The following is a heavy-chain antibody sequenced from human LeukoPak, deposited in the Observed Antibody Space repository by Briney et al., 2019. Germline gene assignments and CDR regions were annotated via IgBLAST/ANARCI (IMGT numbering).Heavy chain of an antibody. CDR1: GYTFTSYG. Sequence: SVKVSCKASGYTFTSYGISWVRQAPGQGLEWMGGIIPIFGTANYAQKFQGRVTITADESTSTAYMELSSLRSEDTAVYYCAKGYCSSTSCYTGTGWFDPWGRGTLVTVSS. D-gene: IGHD2-2*02. CDR2: IIPIFGTA. CDR3: AKGYCSSTSCYTGTGWFDP. J-gene: IGHJ5*02. V-gene: IGHV1-69*13.